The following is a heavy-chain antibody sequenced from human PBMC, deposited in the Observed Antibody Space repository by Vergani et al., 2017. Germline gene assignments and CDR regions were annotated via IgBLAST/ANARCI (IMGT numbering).Heavy chain of an antibody. CDR3: ARHGNNDSSGYYYGFDY. CDR2: IYYSGST. V-gene: IGHV4-30-4*01. J-gene: IGHJ4*02. D-gene: IGHD3-22*01. CDR1: GGLISSGDYY. Sequence: QVQLQESGPGLVKPSQTLSLTCTVSGGLISSGDYYWSWIRQPPGKGLEWSGYIYYSGSTSYNPSLKSRVTISVDTSKNQFSLKLSSVTAADTAVYYCARHGNNDSSGYYYGFDYWGQGTLVTVSS.